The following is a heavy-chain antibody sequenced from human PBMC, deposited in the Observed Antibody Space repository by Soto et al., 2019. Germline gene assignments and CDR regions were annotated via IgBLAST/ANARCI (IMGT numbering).Heavy chain of an antibody. V-gene: IGHV3-9*01. J-gene: IGHJ3*02. Sequence: EVQLVESGGRLVQPGRSLRLSCVASGLSFDEHAMHWVRQGPGKGLEWVSGISWKSGRVGYGDSVKGRFTISRDNAKNTLYLQMNSLRAEDTALYYCAKDPRMSGWSEEGYGAVDIWGDGTMVTVSS. CDR2: ISWKSGRV. CDR3: AKDPRMSGWSEEGYGAVDI. D-gene: IGHD6-19*01. CDR1: GLSFDEHA.